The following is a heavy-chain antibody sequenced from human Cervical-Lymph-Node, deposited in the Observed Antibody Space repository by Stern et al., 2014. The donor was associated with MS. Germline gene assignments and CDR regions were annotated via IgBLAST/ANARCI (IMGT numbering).Heavy chain of an antibody. J-gene: IGHJ3*02. CDR3: ARDGEGWSGSVFDI. CDR2: ISTSGSTI. CDR1: GFTFSDYY. V-gene: IGHV3-11*01. Sequence: QVQLVQSGGGLVEPGGSLRLSCAASGFTFSDYYMSWIRQAPGQGLEWVSYISTSGSTIYYADSVKGRFPISRDNAKNSLYLHMNSLRAEDTAVYYCARDGEGWSGSVFDIWGQGTMVTVSS. D-gene: IGHD3-3*01.